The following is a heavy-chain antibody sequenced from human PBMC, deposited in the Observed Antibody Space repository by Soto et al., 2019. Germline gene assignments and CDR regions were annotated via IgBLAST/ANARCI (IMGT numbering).Heavy chain of an antibody. CDR2: IGRSITST. Sequence: GGSLRLSCVASGFTFSNYVMGWVRQAPGKGLEWVSTIGRSITSTEYADSVKGRFTIARDNSKNTLYLQMNSLRDEDTAVYYCAQQENHITWGRGTLVTVSS. V-gene: IGHV3-23*01. J-gene: IGHJ5*02. D-gene: IGHD2-21*01. CDR1: GFTFSNYV. CDR3: AQQENHIT.